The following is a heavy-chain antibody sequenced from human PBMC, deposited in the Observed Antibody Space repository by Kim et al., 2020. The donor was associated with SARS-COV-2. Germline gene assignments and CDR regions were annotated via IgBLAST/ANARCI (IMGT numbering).Heavy chain of an antibody. CDR3: ARVGSGQTVGRDYFGA. D-gene: IGHD1-26*01. CDR2: LSGGGGNT. V-gene: IGHV3-23*01. Sequence: GGSLRLSCAASGFTFSAYAMNWFRQAPGKGLEWVASLSGGGGNTYYADSVKGRFTISRDNAENRLLLQMNTLRAEDTAIYYCARVGSGQTVGRDYFGAWGQGTLVTVSP. CDR1: GFTFSAYA. J-gene: IGHJ4*02.